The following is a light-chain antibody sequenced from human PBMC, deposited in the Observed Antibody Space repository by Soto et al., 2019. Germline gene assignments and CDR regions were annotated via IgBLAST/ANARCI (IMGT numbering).Light chain of an antibody. CDR3: SSYTSSSTLVV. CDR2: DVI. V-gene: IGLV2-14*01. CDR1: SSDVGAYNY. Sequence: QSVLTQPASVSGSPGQSITISCTGTSSDVGAYNYVSWYQQHPGKAPKLMIYDVINRPSGVSNRFSGSESGNTASLIISGLQAEDEADYYCSSYTSSSTLVVFGGGTKLTVL. J-gene: IGLJ2*01.